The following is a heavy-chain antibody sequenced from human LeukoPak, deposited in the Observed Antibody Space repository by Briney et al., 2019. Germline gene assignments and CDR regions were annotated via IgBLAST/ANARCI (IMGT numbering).Heavy chain of an antibody. Sequence: GGSLRLSCAASGFTFSSYGMHWVRQAPGKGLEWVAVIWYDGSNKYYADSVKGRFTISGDNSKNTLYLQMNSLRAEDTAVYYCARDPNSSGWYGGFDYWGQGTLVTVSS. V-gene: IGHV3-33*01. CDR1: GFTFSSYG. J-gene: IGHJ4*02. CDR3: ARDPNSSGWYGGFDY. D-gene: IGHD6-19*01. CDR2: IWYDGSNK.